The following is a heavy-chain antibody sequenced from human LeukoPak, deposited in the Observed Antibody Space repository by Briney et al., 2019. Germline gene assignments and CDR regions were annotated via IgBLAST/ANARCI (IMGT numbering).Heavy chain of an antibody. D-gene: IGHD5-18*01. CDR3: VRVDGSGYSPY. J-gene: IGHJ4*02. Sequence: SGTLSLTCTVSGDSIISNTFSWGWIRQPPGKGLEWIGNVSYTGNTCYNPSLKSRVTMSADTSKNQFSLKVNSVTAADTALYFCVRVDGSGYSPYWGQGTLVTVSS. V-gene: IGHV4-39*01. CDR1: GDSIISNTFS. CDR2: VSYTGNT.